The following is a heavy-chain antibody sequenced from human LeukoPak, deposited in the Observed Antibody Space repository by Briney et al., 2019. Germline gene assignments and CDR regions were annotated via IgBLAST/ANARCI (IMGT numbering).Heavy chain of an antibody. D-gene: IGHD6-19*01. Sequence: GESLKISCKGSGYNFTNYWIGWVRQMPGKGLEWMGIIYPADSDSKYSPSFQGQVTTSADKSISTAYLQWSSLKASDTAMYYCARLWDSSFDYWGQGTLVTVSS. CDR1: GYNFTNYW. V-gene: IGHV5-51*01. J-gene: IGHJ4*02. CDR3: ARLWDSSFDY. CDR2: IYPADSDS.